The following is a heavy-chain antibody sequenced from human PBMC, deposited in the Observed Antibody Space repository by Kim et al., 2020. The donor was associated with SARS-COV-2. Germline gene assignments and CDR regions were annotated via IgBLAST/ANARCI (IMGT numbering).Heavy chain of an antibody. D-gene: IGHD2-21*02. CDR2: INAGNGNT. V-gene: IGHV1-3*01. Sequence: ASVKVSCKASGYTFTSYAMHWVRQAPGQRLEWMGWINAGNGNTKYSQKFQGRVTITRDTSASTAYMELSSLRSEDTAVYYCAILRRREAYYYYGMDVWGQGTTVTVSS. CDR1: GYTFTSYA. J-gene: IGHJ6*02. CDR3: AILRRREAYYYYGMDV.